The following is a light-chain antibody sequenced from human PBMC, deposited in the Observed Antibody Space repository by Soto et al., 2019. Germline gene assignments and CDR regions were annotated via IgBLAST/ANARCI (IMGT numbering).Light chain of an antibody. CDR3: QLSHTTLT. J-gene: IGKJ5*01. CDR1: QNIRNL. Sequence: DIQLTQSPSTLSAAVGDSVTITCRASQNIRNLLAWYQQKPGKAPKPLIYDASTLQSGVPSRFSGSGSGADFTLTISSLQPEDSATYYCQLSHTTLTFGQGTRLEIK. V-gene: IGKV1-5*01. CDR2: DAS.